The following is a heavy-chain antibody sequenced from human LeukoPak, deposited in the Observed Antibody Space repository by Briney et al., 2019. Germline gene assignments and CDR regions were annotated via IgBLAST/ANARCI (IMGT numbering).Heavy chain of an antibody. CDR3: ARGHIGYCSGGSCYSYFDY. CDR1: GFTFSSYG. J-gene: IGHJ4*02. D-gene: IGHD2-15*01. Sequence: GRSLRLSCAASGFTFSSYGTHWVRQAPGKGLEWVAVIWYDGSNKYYADSVKGRFTISRDNSKNTLYLQMNSLRAEDTAVYYCARGHIGYCSGGSCYSYFDYWGQGTLVTVSS. V-gene: IGHV3-33*01. CDR2: IWYDGSNK.